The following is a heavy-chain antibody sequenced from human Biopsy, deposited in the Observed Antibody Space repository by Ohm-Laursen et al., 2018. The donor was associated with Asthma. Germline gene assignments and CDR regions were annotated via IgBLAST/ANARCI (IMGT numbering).Heavy chain of an antibody. D-gene: IGHD6-13*01. CDR2: VHSSGST. CDR1: PGSINDYY. Sequence: SETLSLTCIVSPGSINDYYWNWIRQFPGKGLEWIGYVHSSGSTRLNPSLKSRVTVSVDTSVDQVSLKLSSVSAADTAIYYCARATSTWSQSGPHFFDHWGPGTLVTVSS. J-gene: IGHJ5*02. V-gene: IGHV4-59*01. CDR3: ARATSTWSQSGPHFFDH.